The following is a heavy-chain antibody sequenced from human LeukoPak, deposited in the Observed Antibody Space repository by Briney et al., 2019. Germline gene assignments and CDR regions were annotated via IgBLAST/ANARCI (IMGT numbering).Heavy chain of an antibody. D-gene: IGHD1-26*01. J-gene: IGHJ4*02. CDR3: ARNYYEPTYDYYFDC. CDR1: GFTVTSNY. Sequence: GGSLRLSCAASGFTVTSNYMSWVRQAPGKGLEWVSLIYNDGSSTYYADSVRGRFTISRDNSKNTLYLHMNSLRAEDTALYYCARNYYEPTYDYYFDCWGQGTLVTVSS. CDR2: IYNDGSST. V-gene: IGHV3-53*01.